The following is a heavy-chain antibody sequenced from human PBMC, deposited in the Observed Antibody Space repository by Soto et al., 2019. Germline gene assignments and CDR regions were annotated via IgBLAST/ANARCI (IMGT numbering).Heavy chain of an antibody. V-gene: IGHV3-30*18. Sequence: VQLVESGGDVVQPGRSLRLSCAASGDSGFSFISYGIHSVRQAPGQGLEWVSLISHDGSNEHFPDSGKGRFTVSRDNTMHTVYLQMNSLRPEDTAVYYCAKDRRVTSYYYGMDVWGQGTTVTVSS. CDR2: ISHDGSNE. CDR3: AKDRRVTSYYYGMDV. D-gene: IGHD3-16*01. J-gene: IGHJ6*02. CDR1: GDSGFSFISYG.